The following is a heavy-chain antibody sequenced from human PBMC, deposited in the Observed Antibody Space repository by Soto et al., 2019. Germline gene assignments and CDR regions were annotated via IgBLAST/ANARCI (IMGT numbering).Heavy chain of an antibody. V-gene: IGHV3-23*01. CDR3: VKNSGGFNT. CDR2: IDGSGGIT. D-gene: IGHD3-10*01. Sequence: QLLQSGGGLVQPGGSLTLSCAASGFTFGTTDMSWVRQAPGEGLEWVSTIDGSGGITYYADSVKGRFTISRDNSGNTVYLQMNSLRGDDTALYYCVKNSGGFNTWGQGALVTVSS. J-gene: IGHJ5*02. CDR1: GFTFGTTD.